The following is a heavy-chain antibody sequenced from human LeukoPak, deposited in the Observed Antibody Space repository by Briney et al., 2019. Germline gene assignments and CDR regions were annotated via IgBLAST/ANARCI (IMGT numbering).Heavy chain of an antibody. CDR3: VRGTRLAHYYMDV. CDR2: MNPNSGNT. CDR1: EYTFSSYD. V-gene: IGHV1-8*03. D-gene: IGHD6-19*01. J-gene: IGHJ6*03. Sequence: ASVKVSCKASEYTFSSYDFNWVRQATGQGLEWMGWMNPNSGNTGYAQKFQGRVTITRNTSITTTYMELSSLRSEDTAVYYCVRGTRLAHYYMDVWGKGTTVTVSS.